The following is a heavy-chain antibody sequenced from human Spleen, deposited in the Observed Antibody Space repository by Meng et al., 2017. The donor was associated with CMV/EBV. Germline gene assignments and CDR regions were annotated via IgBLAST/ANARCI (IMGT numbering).Heavy chain of an antibody. D-gene: IGHD5-24*01. CDR1: GFTFSGSA. J-gene: IGHJ4*02. CDR3: TRQGETDGS. Sequence: SCAAYGFTFSGSAIHWVRQASGKGLEWVGRIRSKANSYATAYAASVKGRFTISRDDSKNTAYLQMNSLRTEDTAMYYCTRQGETDGSWGQGTLVTVSS. CDR2: IRSKANSYAT. V-gene: IGHV3-73*01.